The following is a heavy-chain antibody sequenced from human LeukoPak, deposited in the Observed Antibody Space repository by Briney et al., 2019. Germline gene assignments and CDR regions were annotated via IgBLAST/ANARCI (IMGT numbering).Heavy chain of an antibody. Sequence: GASVKVSCKASGYTFTGYYMHWVRQAPGQGLEWMGRINPNSGGTNYTQKFQGRVTMTRDTSISTAYMELSRLRSGDTAVYYCARAAAGTRSAFDIWGQGTMVTVSS. D-gene: IGHD6-13*01. V-gene: IGHV1-2*06. CDR1: GYTFTGYY. CDR3: ARAAAGTRSAFDI. J-gene: IGHJ3*02. CDR2: INPNSGGT.